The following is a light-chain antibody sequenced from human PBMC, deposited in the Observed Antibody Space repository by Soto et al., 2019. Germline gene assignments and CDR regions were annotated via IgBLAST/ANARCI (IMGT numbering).Light chain of an antibody. CDR3: SSYTSSSTPYL. CDR1: SSDVGGYNY. V-gene: IGLV2-14*01. CDR2: EVS. Sequence: QSVLTQPASVSGSPGESITISCTGTSSDVGGYNYVSWYQQHPGKAPKLMIYEVSNRPSGVSNRFSGSKSGNTASLTISGLQAEDEADYYCSSYTSSSTPYLFGTGTRSPS. J-gene: IGLJ1*01.